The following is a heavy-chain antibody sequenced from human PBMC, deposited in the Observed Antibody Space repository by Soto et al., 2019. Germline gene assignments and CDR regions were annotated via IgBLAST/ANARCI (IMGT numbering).Heavy chain of an antibody. CDR2: INHSGST. CDR3: ARTAARPQFDY. V-gene: IGHV4-34*01. Sequence: LSLTCAVYGGSFSGYYWSWIRQPPGKGLEWIGEINHSGSTNYNPSLKSRVTISVDTSKNQFSLKLSSVTAADTAVYYCARTAARPQFDYWGQGTLVTVSS. CDR1: GGSFSGYY. D-gene: IGHD6-6*01. J-gene: IGHJ4*02.